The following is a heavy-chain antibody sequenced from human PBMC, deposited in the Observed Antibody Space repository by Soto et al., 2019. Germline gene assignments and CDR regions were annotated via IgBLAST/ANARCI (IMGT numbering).Heavy chain of an antibody. CDR3: ARGAPYCSGGSCYRAIDY. J-gene: IGHJ4*02. V-gene: IGHV4-61*01. CDR2: IYYSGGN. CDR1: GGSVSSGSYY. D-gene: IGHD2-15*01. Sequence: QVQLQESGPGLVKPSETLSLTCTVSGGSVSSGSYYWSWIRQPPGKGLEWIGYIYYSGGNNYNPSLKRRVTISVDTSKNQFSLKLSSVTAADTAVYYCARGAPYCSGGSCYRAIDYWGQGTLVTVSS.